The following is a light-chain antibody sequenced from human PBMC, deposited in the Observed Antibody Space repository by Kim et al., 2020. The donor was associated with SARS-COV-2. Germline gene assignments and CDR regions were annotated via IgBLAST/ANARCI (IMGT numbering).Light chain of an antibody. CDR3: SSYTSSSTWV. CDR1: SSDVGGYNY. V-gene: IGLV2-14*04. J-gene: IGLJ3*02. CDR2: DVS. Sequence: GQSITISGPGTSSDVGGYNYVSWYQQHPGKAPKLMIYDVSKRPSGVSNRFSGSKSGNTASLTISGLQAEDEADYYCSSYTSSSTWVFGGGTKLTVL.